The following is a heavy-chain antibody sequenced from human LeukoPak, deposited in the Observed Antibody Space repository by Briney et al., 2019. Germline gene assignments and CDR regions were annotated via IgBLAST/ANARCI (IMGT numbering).Heavy chain of an antibody. Sequence: ASVKVSCKASGYTFTSYDINWVRQATGQGLEWMGWMNPNSGNTGYAQKFQGRVTITRNTSISTAYMELSSLRSEDTAVYYCAREPHYYYYMDVWGKGTTATVSS. CDR2: MNPNSGNT. D-gene: IGHD1-14*01. CDR1: GYTFTSYD. CDR3: AREPHYYYYMDV. J-gene: IGHJ6*03. V-gene: IGHV1-8*03.